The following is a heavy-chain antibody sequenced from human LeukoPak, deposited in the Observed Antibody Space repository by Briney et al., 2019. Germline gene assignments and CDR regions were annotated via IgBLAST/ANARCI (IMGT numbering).Heavy chain of an antibody. CDR3: VFGEGSSASCYPRRDY. D-gene: IGHD2-2*01. J-gene: IGHJ4*02. CDR1: GYNYKTYG. Sequence: ASVKVSCKASGYNYKTYGISWVRQAPGQGLEWMGWINAYSGNTAYKQSVQGRLTMATDTSTTTAYMELRSLRSEDTAIYYCVFGEGSSASCYPRRDYGGQGTLVTVYS. CDR2: INAYSGNT. V-gene: IGHV1-18*01.